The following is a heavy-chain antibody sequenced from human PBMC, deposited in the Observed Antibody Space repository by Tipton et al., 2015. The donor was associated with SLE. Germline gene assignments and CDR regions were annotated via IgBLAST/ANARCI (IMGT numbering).Heavy chain of an antibody. CDR2: ISHSGST. V-gene: IGHV4-34*01. D-gene: IGHD5-12*01. J-gene: IGHJ4*02. CDR3: VRVEGAYDQYYFDS. Sequence: TLSLTCTAYGGSFSGYYWTWIRQPPGKGLEWIGEISHSGSTVYNPSLKSRVTISLDTSKYFSLELSSVTAADTATYYCVRVEGAYDQYYFDSWGQGTLVTVSS. CDR1: GGSFSGYY.